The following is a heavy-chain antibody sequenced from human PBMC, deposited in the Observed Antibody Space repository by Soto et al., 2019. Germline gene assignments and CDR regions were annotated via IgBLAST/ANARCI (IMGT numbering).Heavy chain of an antibody. Sequence: PWGSLRLSCAASGFTFSKYSMNWVRQAPGKGLEWVSYITNNSRTIYEADFMRGRFTISRDNGKNSLYLEMNSLRAEDTAIYYCTSALIDHWGQGTLVTVSS. J-gene: IGHJ4*02. CDR2: ITNNSRTI. CDR1: GFTFSKYS. CDR3: TSALIDH. V-gene: IGHV3-48*01.